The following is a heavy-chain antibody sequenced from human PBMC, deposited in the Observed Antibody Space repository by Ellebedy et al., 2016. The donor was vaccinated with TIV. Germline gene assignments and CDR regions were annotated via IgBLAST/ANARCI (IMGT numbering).Heavy chain of an antibody. Sequence: GESLKISCAASGFTFRSYSMSWVRQAPGKGLEWVSVIGGNGKDTDYADSVKGRFIISRDNSKNTTYLQMNSLRAEDTAVYYCAKGAHGTWYHFDIWGQGTMVTVSS. CDR1: GFTFRSYS. V-gene: IGHV3-23*01. CDR2: IGGNGKDT. CDR3: AKGAHGTWYHFDI. D-gene: IGHD6-13*01. J-gene: IGHJ3*02.